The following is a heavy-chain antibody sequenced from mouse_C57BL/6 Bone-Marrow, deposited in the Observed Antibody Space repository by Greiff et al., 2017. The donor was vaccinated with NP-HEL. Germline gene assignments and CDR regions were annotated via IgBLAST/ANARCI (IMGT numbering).Heavy chain of an antibody. CDR3: ARGGIYYDYDGGYAMDY. Sequence: VQLQESGAELVRPGTSVKMSCKASGYTFTNYWIGWAKQRPGHGLEWIGDIYPGGGYTNYNEKFKGKATLTADKSSSTAYMQFSSLTSEDSAIYYCARGGIYYDYDGGYAMDYWGQGTSVTVSS. CDR1: GYTFTNYW. CDR2: IYPGGGYT. V-gene: IGHV1-63*01. J-gene: IGHJ4*01. D-gene: IGHD2-4*01.